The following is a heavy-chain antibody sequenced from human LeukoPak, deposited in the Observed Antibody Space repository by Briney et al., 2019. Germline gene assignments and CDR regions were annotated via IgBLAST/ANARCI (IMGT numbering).Heavy chain of an antibody. Sequence: SETLSLTCTVSGFSISSYYWSWIRQPPGKGLEWIGYIYCSGSTNYNPSLKSRVTISVDTSKNQFSLKLSSVTAADTAVYYCARGGQQLVLDYWGQGTLVTVSS. CDR1: GFSISSYY. CDR2: IYCSGST. CDR3: ARGGQQLVLDY. D-gene: IGHD6-13*01. V-gene: IGHV4-59*01. J-gene: IGHJ4*02.